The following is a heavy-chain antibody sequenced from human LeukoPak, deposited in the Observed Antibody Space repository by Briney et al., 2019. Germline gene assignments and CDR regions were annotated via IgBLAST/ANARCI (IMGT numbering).Heavy chain of an antibody. Sequence: SETLSLTCTVSGGSISNYYWSWIREPAGKGLEWIGRKYARGSSNYNPPVQSRVTMSVDTSKNQFSLKLRSVTAADTAVYYCARGRYCSADICTGGDSFDIWGQGTMVSVS. D-gene: IGHD2-15*01. J-gene: IGHJ3*02. CDR3: ARGRYCSADICTGGDSFDI. CDR1: GGSISNYY. CDR2: KYARGSS. V-gene: IGHV4-4*07.